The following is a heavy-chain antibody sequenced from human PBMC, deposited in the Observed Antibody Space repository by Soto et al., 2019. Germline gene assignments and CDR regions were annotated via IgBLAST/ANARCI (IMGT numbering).Heavy chain of an antibody. V-gene: IGHV4-59*01. Sequence: SGTLSLTCTVSGDSLTRNYWSWIRQSPGKGLEWLAFIHNGRTTNYNPSLVGRVSISVDTSKSQLSLNLNSVTAADTAVYYCARTLSGGFDYWGQGTLVTVSS. CDR3: ARTLSGGFDY. CDR1: GDSLTRNY. CDR2: IHNGRTT. J-gene: IGHJ4*02.